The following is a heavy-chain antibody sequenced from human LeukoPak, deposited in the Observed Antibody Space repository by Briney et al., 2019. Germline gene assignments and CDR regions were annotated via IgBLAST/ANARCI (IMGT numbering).Heavy chain of an antibody. D-gene: IGHD3-3*01. CDR2: ISGSGGST. J-gene: IGHJ4*02. CDR1: GFTFSSYA. CDR3: AKVGGRITILGVAIDYFDY. V-gene: IGHV3-23*01. Sequence: GGSLRLSCAASGFTFSSYAMSWVRQAPGKGLEWVSAISGSGGSTYYADSVKGRFTISRDNSKNTLYLQMNSLRAEDTAVYYCAKVGGRITILGVAIDYFDYWGQGTLVTVSS.